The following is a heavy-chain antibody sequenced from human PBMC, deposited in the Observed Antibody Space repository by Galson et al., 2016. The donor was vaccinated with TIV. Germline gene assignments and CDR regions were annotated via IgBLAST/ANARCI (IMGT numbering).Heavy chain of an antibody. J-gene: IGHJ6*02. Sequence: SVKVSCKASGFSFSSYDVTWVRRAPGQGLEWMGWRSGDNGNTNYPHNLQGRVTMTIDTSTNTAYMELRNLRSDDTAVYYCARGVVQATAIYGMDVWGQGTTVTVSS. CDR3: ARGVVQATAIYGMDV. V-gene: IGHV1-18*01. CDR1: GFSFSSYD. CDR2: RSGDNGNT. D-gene: IGHD2-2*01.